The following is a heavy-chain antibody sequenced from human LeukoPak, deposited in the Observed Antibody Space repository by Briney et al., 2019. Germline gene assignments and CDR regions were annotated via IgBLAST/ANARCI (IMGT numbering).Heavy chain of an antibody. V-gene: IGHV1-18*01. CDR3: AKIAYGANFFDS. CDR1: GGTFSSYD. CDR2: ISTYNGNT. J-gene: IGHJ4*02. Sequence: ASVKVSCKASGGTFSSYDINWVRQAPGQGLEWMGWISTYNGNTNYAQKLQGRVTMTTDTSTGTAYMELRSLRSDDTAVYYCAKIAYGANFFDSWGQGTLVTVSS. D-gene: IGHD4/OR15-4a*01.